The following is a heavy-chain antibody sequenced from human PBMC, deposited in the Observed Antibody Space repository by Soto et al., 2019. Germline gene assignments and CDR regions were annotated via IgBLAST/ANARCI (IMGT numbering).Heavy chain of an antibody. Sequence: PGGSLRLSCAASGFTFSSFEMIWVRQAPGKGLEWISYISDSGRTMYYADSVKGRFTISRDNAKNSLYLQMNSLRVEDTALYYCARSTVTSDWGQGTLVTAPQ. CDR3: ARSTVTSD. CDR2: ISDSGRTM. CDR1: GFTFSSFE. D-gene: IGHD4-17*01. V-gene: IGHV3-48*03. J-gene: IGHJ4*01.